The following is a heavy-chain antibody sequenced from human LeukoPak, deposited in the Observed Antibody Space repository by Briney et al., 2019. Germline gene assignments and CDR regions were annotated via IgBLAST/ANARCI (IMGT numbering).Heavy chain of an antibody. V-gene: IGHV1-18*01. D-gene: IGHD3-10*01. CDR3: ARDGSGTWSDP. Sequence: ASVKVSCKASGYSFTNYGMTWVRQAPGLGLEWMGWINAFNGDRDHAQKFQGRVTMTTDTSTSTAYMELRSLRSDDTAVYYCARDGSGTWSDPWGQGTLVTVSS. J-gene: IGHJ5*02. CDR2: INAFNGDR. CDR1: GYSFTNYG.